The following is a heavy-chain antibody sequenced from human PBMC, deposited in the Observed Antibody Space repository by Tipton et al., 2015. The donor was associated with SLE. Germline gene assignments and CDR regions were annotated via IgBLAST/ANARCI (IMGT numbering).Heavy chain of an antibody. CDR3: ARDPGVDVEIYYYHMDV. V-gene: IGHV3-30-3*01. J-gene: IGHJ6*02. CDR2: ISSDGNNH. CDR1: GFNFSSYT. Sequence: SLRLSCAASGFNFSSYTMHWVRQAPGKGLEWVALISSDGNNHYYADSVKGRFTISRDNSKNTLFLQMNSLKPEDTAVYFCARDPGVDVEIYYYHMDVWGQGTTVTVSS. D-gene: IGHD2-15*01.